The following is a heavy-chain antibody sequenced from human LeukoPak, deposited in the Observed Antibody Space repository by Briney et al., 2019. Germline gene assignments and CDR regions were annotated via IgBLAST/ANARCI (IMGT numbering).Heavy chain of an antibody. CDR2: ISYDGSNK. V-gene: IGHV3-30*18. CDR1: GFTFSSYG. J-gene: IGHJ3*02. Sequence: GGSLRLSCAASGFTFSSYGMHWVRQAPGKGLEWVAVISYDGSNKYYADSVKGRFTMSRDNSKNTLYLQMNSLRAEDTAVYYCAKKTTSLVEVRFDAFDIRGQGTMVTVSS. CDR3: AKKTTSLVEVRFDAFDI. D-gene: IGHD1-7*01.